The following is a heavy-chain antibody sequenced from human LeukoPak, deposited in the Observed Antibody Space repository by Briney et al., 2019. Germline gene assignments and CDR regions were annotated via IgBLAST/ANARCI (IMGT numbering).Heavy chain of an antibody. V-gene: IGHV1-2*02. Sequence: GASVKVSCKASGYTFTGYYMHWVRQAPGQGLEWMGWINPNSGGTNYAQKFQGRVTMTRDTSISTAYMELSRLRSDDTAVYYCARERVGYCSSTSCYAVGIGYGMDVWAKGPRSPSP. CDR3: ARERVGYCSSTSCYAVGIGYGMDV. CDR2: INPNSGGT. D-gene: IGHD2-2*01. CDR1: GYTFTGYY. J-gene: IGHJ6*02.